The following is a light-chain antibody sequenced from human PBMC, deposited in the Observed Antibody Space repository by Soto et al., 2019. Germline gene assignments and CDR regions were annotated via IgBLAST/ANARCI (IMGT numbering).Light chain of an antibody. J-gene: IGKJ1*01. CDR3: QQYNKRPPWT. V-gene: IGKV3-15*01. CDR2: GAS. CDR1: QPISND. Sequence: EIVFTQSACTLSLSPGERATLSCWASQPISNDLAWYQQKPGQTPRLLIYGASTRVTGIPARFSGSGSGTEFTLTISSLQSEDFAVYYCQQYNKRPPWTFGQGTKVDIK.